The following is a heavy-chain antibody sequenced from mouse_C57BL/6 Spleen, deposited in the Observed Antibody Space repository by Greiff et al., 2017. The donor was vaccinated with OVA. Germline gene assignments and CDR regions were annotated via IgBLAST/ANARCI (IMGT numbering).Heavy chain of an antibody. V-gene: IGHV14-4*01. Sequence: EVQLQQSGAELVRPGASVKLSCTASGFNIKDDYMHWVKQRPEQGLEWIGWIDPENGDTEYASKFQGKATITADTSSNTAYLQRSSLTSEDTAVYYWTTHGVDYWGQGTTLTVSS. CDR3: TTHGVDY. J-gene: IGHJ2*01. CDR1: GFNIKDDY. CDR2: IDPENGDT.